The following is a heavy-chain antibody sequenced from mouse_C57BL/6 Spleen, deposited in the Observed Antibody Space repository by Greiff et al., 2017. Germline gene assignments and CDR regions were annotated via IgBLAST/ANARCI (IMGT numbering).Heavy chain of an antibody. V-gene: IGHV1-69*01. CDR3: ARKDDYDMAY. CDR1: GYTFTSYW. Sequence: QLKQPGAELVMPGASVKLSCKASGYTFTSYWMHWVKQRPGQGLEWIGEIDPSDSYTNYNQKFKGKSTLTVDKSSSTAYMQLSSLTSEDSAVYYCARKDDYDMAYWGQGTLVTVSA. J-gene: IGHJ3*01. CDR2: IDPSDSYT. D-gene: IGHD2-4*01.